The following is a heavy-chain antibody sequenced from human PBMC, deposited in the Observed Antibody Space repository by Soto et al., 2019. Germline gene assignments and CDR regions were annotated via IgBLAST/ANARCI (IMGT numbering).Heavy chain of an antibody. D-gene: IGHD2-2*01. CDR1: GYIFTTFG. CDR3: AKEYCDSSRCYLPDY. CDR2: IDPKNGNT. V-gene: IGHV1-18*01. J-gene: IGHJ4*02. Sequence: QVQLVQSGAEVKEPGASVKVSCKASGYIFTTFGISWVRQAPGQGLEWMGWIDPKNGNTKDAQKFQGRVTMTTDTSTSTAYMELRSLRSDDTAVYDCAKEYCDSSRCYLPDYWGQGALVTVSS.